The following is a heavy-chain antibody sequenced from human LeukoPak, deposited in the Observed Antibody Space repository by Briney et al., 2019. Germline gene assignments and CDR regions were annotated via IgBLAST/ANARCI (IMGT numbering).Heavy chain of an antibody. CDR1: GFTFSSYT. CDR3: NLGRTPWDY. Sequence: GGSLRLSCAASGFTFSSYTMHWVRQAPGKGLEWVALILYDGSNKYYADSVKGRFTISRDNSKNTLYLQMNSLRAEDTAVYYCNLGRTPWDYWGQGTLVTVSS. CDR2: ILYDGSNK. V-gene: IGHV3-30*14. J-gene: IGHJ4*02.